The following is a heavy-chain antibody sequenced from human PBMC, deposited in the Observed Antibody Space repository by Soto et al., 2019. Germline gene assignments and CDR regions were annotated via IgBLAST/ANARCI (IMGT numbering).Heavy chain of an antibody. Sequence: EVQLVESGEGLVQPGGSLRLSCAASGFTFSNFWIHWVRQVPGKGLVWVSRIKGDGTKTDYADSVKGRFTISRDNVKNTLFLQMNSLRADDTAVYYCARGLSGYYGFDSWGQGTLVTVSS. CDR2: IKGDGTKT. D-gene: IGHD5-12*01. J-gene: IGHJ4*02. V-gene: IGHV3-74*01. CDR1: GFTFSNFW. CDR3: ARGLSGYYGFDS.